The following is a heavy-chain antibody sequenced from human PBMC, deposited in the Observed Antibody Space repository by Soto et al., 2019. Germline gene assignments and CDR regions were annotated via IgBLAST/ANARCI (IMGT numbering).Heavy chain of an antibody. V-gene: IGHV1-69*01. D-gene: IGHD3-22*01. CDR1: GGTFSSYA. J-gene: IGHJ4*02. CDR3: ARRGESSGYLGFDY. Sequence: QVQLVQSGAEVKKPGSSVKVSCTASGGTFSSYAISWVRQAPGKGLEWMGGIIPIFGTANYAQKFPGRVTITADESTSTAYMELSSLRSEDTAVYYCARRGESSGYLGFDYWGQGTLVTVSS. CDR2: IIPIFGTA.